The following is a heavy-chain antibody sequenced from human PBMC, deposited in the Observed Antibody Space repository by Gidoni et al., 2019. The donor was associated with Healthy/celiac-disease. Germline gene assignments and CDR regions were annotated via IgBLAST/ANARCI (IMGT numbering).Heavy chain of an antibody. D-gene: IGHD5-18*01. Sequence: QVQLVESGGGVVQPGRSLRLSCAASGFTFSSYGMPWVSQAPGKGLVWVAVISYDGSNKYYADSVKCRFTISRDNSKNTLYLQMNSLRAEDTAVYYCAKDRRGYSYGGYYYYYGMDVWGQGTTVTVSS. J-gene: IGHJ6*02. CDR3: AKDRRGYSYGGYYYYYGMDV. CDR1: GFTFSSYG. CDR2: ISYDGSNK. V-gene: IGHV3-30*18.